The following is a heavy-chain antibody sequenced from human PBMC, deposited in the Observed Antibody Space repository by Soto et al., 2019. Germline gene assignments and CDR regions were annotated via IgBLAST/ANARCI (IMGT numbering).Heavy chain of an antibody. CDR1: GGSFSGYY. CDR3: AMTGFQLVHDRHTRVRFDY. V-gene: IGHV4-34*01. J-gene: IGHJ4*02. CDR2: INHSGST. D-gene: IGHD6-6*01. Sequence: QVQLQQWGAGLLKPSETLSLTCAVYGGSFSGYYWSWIRQPPGKGLEWIGEINHSGSTNYNPSLKSRVTISVDPAKNQFSLKLSSVTAADTAVYYCAMTGFQLVHDRHTRVRFDYWGQGTLVTVSS.